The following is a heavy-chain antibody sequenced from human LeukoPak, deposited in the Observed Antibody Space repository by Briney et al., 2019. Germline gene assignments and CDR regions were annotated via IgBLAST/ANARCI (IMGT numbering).Heavy chain of an antibody. D-gene: IGHD2-2*01. CDR2: IYYSGST. CDR1: GGSISGFY. CDR3: ARHLCSTSSCYYFDY. Sequence: SETLSLTCTVSGGSISGFYWSWIRQPPGKALEWIGYIYYSGSTNYNPSLKSRVTISVDTSKNQFSLKLNSVTAADTAVYYCARHLCSTSSCYYFDYWGQGSLVAVS. J-gene: IGHJ4*02. V-gene: IGHV4-59*08.